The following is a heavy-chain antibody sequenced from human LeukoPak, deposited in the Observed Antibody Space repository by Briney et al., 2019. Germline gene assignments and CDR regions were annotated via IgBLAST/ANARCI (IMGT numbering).Heavy chain of an antibody. CDR1: GFSVNSFG. V-gene: IGHV3-23*01. J-gene: IGHJ4*02. Sequence: GGSPRLSCAVSGFSVNSFGMSWVRQAPGKGLEWISAISVNGETTYYADSVKGRFIISRDNSNNALYLHLSSLRVEDTAVYYCAQRYSIGWYPNWGQGSLVSVSS. CDR2: ISVNGETT. D-gene: IGHD6-19*01. CDR3: AQRYSIGWYPN.